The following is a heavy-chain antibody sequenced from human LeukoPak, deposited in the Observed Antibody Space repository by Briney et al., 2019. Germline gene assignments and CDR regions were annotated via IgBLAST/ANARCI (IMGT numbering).Heavy chain of an antibody. CDR3: ASRDFYDSSGYYSGGGQPPDC. CDR2: IIPILGIA. D-gene: IGHD3-22*01. V-gene: IGHV1-69*04. CDR1: GGTFSSYA. J-gene: IGHJ4*02. Sequence: ASVKVSCKASGGTFSSYAISWVRQAPGQGLEWMGRIIPILGIANYAQKFQGRVTITADKSTSTAYMELSSLRSEDTAVYYCASRDFYDSSGYYSGGGQPPDCWGQGTLVTVSS.